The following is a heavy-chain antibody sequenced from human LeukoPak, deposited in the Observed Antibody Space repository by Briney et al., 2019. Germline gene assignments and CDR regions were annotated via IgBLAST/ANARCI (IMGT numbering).Heavy chain of an antibody. CDR3: TTGLWFGERKKYYFDY. CDR2: IKSKTDGGTT. CDR1: GFTFSNAW. V-gene: IGHV3-15*01. D-gene: IGHD3-10*01. Sequence: GGSLRVSCAASGFTFSNAWMSWVRQAPGKGLEWVGRIKSKTDGGTTDYAAPVKGRFTISRDDSKNTLYLQMNSLKTEDTAVYYCTTGLWFGERKKYYFDYWGQGTLVTVSS. J-gene: IGHJ4*02.